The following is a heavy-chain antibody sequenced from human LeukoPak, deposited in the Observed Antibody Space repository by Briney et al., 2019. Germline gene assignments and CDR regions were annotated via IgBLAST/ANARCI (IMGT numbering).Heavy chain of an antibody. CDR1: GFTFSSYA. CDR2: ISYDGSNK. D-gene: IGHD5-18*01. Sequence: PGRSLRLSCAASGFTFSSYAMRWVRQAPGKGLEWVAVISYDGSNKYYADSVKGRFTISRDNSKNTVYLQMNSLRAEDTAVYYCARDQPGVTKGWGQGTLVTVSS. J-gene: IGHJ4*02. CDR3: ARDQPGVTKG. V-gene: IGHV3-30-3*01.